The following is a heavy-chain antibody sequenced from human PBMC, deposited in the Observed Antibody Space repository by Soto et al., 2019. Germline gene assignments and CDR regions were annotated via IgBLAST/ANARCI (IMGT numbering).Heavy chain of an antibody. Sequence: SETLSLTCTVSGGSISSYYWSWIRQPPGKGLEWIGYIYYSGSTYYNPSLKSRVTISVDTSKNQFSLKLSSVTAADTAVYYCARDQVLRYSNYYYYGMDVWGQGTTVTVSS. CDR2: IYYSGST. CDR1: GGSISSYY. V-gene: IGHV4-30-4*01. CDR3: ARDQVLRYSNYYYYGMDV. J-gene: IGHJ6*02. D-gene: IGHD3-9*01.